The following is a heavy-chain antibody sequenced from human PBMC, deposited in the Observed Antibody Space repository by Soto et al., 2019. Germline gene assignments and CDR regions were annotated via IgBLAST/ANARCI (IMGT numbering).Heavy chain of an antibody. D-gene: IGHD3-9*01. V-gene: IGHV4-59*01. Sequence: SETLSLTCTVSGGSISSYYWSWIRQPPGKGLEWIGYIYYSGSTNYNPSLKSRVTISVDTSKNQFSLMLTSVTAADTAVYYCARAYFDWLLAPYFDYWGQGTLVTVSS. CDR1: GGSISSYY. CDR3: ARAYFDWLLAPYFDY. CDR2: IYYSGST. J-gene: IGHJ4*02.